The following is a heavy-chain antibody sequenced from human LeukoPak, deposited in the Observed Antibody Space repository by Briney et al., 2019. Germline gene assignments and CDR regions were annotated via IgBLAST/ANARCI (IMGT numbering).Heavy chain of an antibody. V-gene: IGHV1-18*01. CDR1: GYTFTSYG. Sequence: ASVTVSCKASGYTFTSYGISWVRQAPGQGLEWMGWISAYNGNTKYAQKLQGRVTMTRNTSISTAYMELSSLRSEDTAVYYCARGRPDYYDFWSGYYEGFDYWGQGTLVTVSS. J-gene: IGHJ4*02. CDR3: ARGRPDYYDFWSGYYEGFDY. D-gene: IGHD3-3*01. CDR2: ISAYNGNT.